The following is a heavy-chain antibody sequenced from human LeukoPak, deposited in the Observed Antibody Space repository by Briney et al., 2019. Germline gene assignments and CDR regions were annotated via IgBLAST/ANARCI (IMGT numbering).Heavy chain of an antibody. D-gene: IGHD6-13*01. CDR2: IYYSGST. Sequence: PSETLSLTCTVTGGSISSYSWSWIRQPPGKGLEWIGYIYYSGSTNYNPSLKSRVTISVDTSKNQFSLKLSSVTAADTAVYYCARLYSSSWDYYFDYWGQGTLVTVSS. J-gene: IGHJ4*02. CDR1: GGSISSYS. CDR3: ARLYSSSWDYYFDY. V-gene: IGHV4-59*08.